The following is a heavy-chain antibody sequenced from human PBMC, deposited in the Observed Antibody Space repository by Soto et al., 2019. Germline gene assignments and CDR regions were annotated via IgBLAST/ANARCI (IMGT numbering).Heavy chain of an antibody. Sequence: ASVKVSYKASGYTFTRHGISWVRQAPGQGLEWMGWISAYNGNTNCAQKLQGRVTMTTDTSTSTAYMELRSLRSDDTAVYYCARATPMYSSGPNDAFDIWGQGTMVTVSS. CDR1: GYTFTRHG. J-gene: IGHJ3*02. CDR2: ISAYNGNT. D-gene: IGHD6-19*01. V-gene: IGHV1-18*01. CDR3: ARATPMYSSGPNDAFDI.